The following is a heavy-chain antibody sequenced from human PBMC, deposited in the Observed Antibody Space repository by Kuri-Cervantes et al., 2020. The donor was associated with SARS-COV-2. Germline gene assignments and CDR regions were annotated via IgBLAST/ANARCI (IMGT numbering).Heavy chain of an antibody. CDR2: ISYDGSNE. V-gene: IGHV3-30-3*01. Sequence: GESLKISCAASGFTFSSYAMHWVRQAPGRGLEWVAIISYDGSNEYCADSVKGRFTISRDNTKSTLFLQMNRVRTEDTAVYYCARDPLTHFYGSGSYPHYWGQGVLVTVSS. CDR3: ARDPLTHFYGSGSYPHY. CDR1: GFTFSSYA. D-gene: IGHD3-10*01. J-gene: IGHJ4*02.